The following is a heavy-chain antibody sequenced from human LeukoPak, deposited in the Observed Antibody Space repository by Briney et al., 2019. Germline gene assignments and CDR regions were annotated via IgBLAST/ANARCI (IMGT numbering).Heavy chain of an antibody. Sequence: GGSLRLSCAASGFTYSNYAMTWVRQAPGKGLEWVSSISCGGHSTYYAGSVKGRFTISRDNSKNTLYLQMNSLRAEDTAVYYCAKGAGQWLVPSEYFQYWGQGTLVTVSS. V-gene: IGHV3-23*01. CDR2: ISCGGHST. J-gene: IGHJ1*01. CDR1: GFTYSNYA. D-gene: IGHD6-19*01. CDR3: AKGAGQWLVPSEYFQY.